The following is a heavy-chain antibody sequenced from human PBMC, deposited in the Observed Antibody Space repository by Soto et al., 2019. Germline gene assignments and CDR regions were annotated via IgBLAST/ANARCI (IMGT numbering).Heavy chain of an antibody. V-gene: IGHV3-23*01. D-gene: IGHD3-3*01. CDR1: GFTFSSYA. CDR3: AKLYDFWSGYFDY. J-gene: IGHJ4*02. CDR2: ISGSGGST. Sequence: EVQLLESGGGLVQPGGSLRLSCAASGFTFSSYAMSWVRQAPVKGLEWVSAISGSGGSTYYADSVKGRFTISRDNSKNTLYLQMNSLRAEDTAVYYCAKLYDFWSGYFDYWGQGTLVTVSS.